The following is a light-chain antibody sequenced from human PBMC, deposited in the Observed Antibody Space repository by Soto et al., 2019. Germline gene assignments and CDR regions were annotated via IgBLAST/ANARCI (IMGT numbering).Light chain of an antibody. Sequence: DIQMTQSPFTLSASVGDRVTITCRASQGISSYLAWYQQKPGKAPKLLIYAASTLQSGVPSRFSGSGSGTDFTLTISSLQPEDFATYYCQQLNSYPLTFGGGTKVDIK. CDR1: QGISSY. V-gene: IGKV1-9*01. CDR2: AAS. CDR3: QQLNSYPLT. J-gene: IGKJ4*01.